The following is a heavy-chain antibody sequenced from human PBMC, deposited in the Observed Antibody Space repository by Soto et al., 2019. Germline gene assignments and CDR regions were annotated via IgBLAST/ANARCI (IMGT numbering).Heavy chain of an antibody. CDR2: IYYSGST. CDR1: VGSISSSSYY. D-gene: IGHD6-19*01. CDR3: ARNLPSSGWPRGMDV. V-gene: IGHV4-39*01. J-gene: IGHJ6*02. Sequence: SXTLSLTCTVSVGSISSSSYYWCWIRQPPGKGLEWIGSIYYSGSTYYNPSLKSRVTISVDTSKNQFSLKLSSVTAADTAVYYCARNLPSSGWPRGMDVWGQGTTVTVPS.